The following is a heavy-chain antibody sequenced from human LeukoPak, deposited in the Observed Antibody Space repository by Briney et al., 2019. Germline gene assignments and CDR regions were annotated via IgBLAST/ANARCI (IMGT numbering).Heavy chain of an antibody. Sequence: ASVKVSCKASGYTFTSYGISWVRRAPGQGLEWMGWISAYNGNTNYAQKLQGRVTMTTDTSTSTAYMELRSLRSDDTAVYYCARGRLQNYYYYYMDVWGKGTTVTVSS. V-gene: IGHV1-18*01. J-gene: IGHJ6*03. CDR2: ISAYNGNT. CDR1: GYTFTSYG. D-gene: IGHD6-25*01. CDR3: ARGRLQNYYYYYMDV.